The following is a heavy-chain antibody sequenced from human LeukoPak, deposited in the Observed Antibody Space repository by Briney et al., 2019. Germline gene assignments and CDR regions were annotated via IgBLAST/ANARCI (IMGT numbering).Heavy chain of an antibody. CDR1: GGSISSYY. CDR3: AKDRGNYDFWSGYYIFDY. V-gene: IGHV4-59*12. Sequence: SETLSLTCTVSGGSISSYYWSWIRQPPGKGLEWIGYIYYSGSTNYNPSLKSRVTISVDTSKNQFSLKLSSVTAADTAVYYCAKDRGNYDFWSGYYIFDYWGQGTLVTVSS. D-gene: IGHD3-3*01. J-gene: IGHJ4*02. CDR2: IYYSGST.